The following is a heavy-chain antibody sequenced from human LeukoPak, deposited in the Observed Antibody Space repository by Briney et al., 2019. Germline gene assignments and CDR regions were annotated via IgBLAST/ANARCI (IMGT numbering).Heavy chain of an antibody. Sequence: PSQTLSLTCTVSGGSISSGGYYWSWIRQPPGKGLEWIGEINHSGSTNYNPSLKSRVTISVDTSKNQFSLKLSSVTAADTAVYYCASQGYSGFDYWGQGTLVTVSS. CDR1: GGSISSGGYY. D-gene: IGHD1-26*01. J-gene: IGHJ4*02. CDR2: INHSGST. V-gene: IGHV4-30-2*01. CDR3: ASQGYSGFDY.